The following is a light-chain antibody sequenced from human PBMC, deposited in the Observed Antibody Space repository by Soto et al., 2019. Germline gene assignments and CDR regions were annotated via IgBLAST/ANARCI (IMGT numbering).Light chain of an antibody. J-gene: IGKJ4*01. CDR3: QQSDGSPLT. CDR2: AAS. Sequence: DIQMTQSPSSLSASVGDRVTITCRASQSISSYLNWYQQKPGKAPKLLIYAASSWQSGVPSRFSGSGSGTDFTLTISRLQREDIATYYCQQSDGSPLTFGGGTKVEIK. V-gene: IGKV1-39*01. CDR1: QSISSY.